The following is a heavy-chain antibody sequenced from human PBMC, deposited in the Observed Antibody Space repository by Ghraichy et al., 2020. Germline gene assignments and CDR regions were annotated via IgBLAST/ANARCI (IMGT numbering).Heavy chain of an antibody. CDR1: GDSVSSYSAA. CDR2: TFYRSRWIY. V-gene: IGHV6-1*01. Sequence: TLSLTCAISGDSVSSYSAAWNWIRQSPSRGLEWLGRTFYRSRWIYDYAGSIKSRITINPDTSKNQFSLQLNSVTPEDTAVYYCARGAVDYYPLDYWGPGTLVTVSS. CDR3: ARGAVDYYPLDY. J-gene: IGHJ4*02. D-gene: IGHD3-10*01.